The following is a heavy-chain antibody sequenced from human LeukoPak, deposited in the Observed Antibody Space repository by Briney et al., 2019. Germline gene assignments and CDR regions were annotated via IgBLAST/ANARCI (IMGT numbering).Heavy chain of an antibody. D-gene: IGHD6-13*01. CDR3: ARAYSSSWYLNWFDP. CDR2: IYPSGST. V-gene: IGHV4-38-2*02. CDR1: GYSISSGYY. Sequence: SETLSLTCTVSGYSISSGYYWGWIRQSPRKGLEWIGSIYPSGSTYYNPSLKSRVTISVDTSKNQFSLKLSSVTAADTAVYYCARAYSSSWYLNWFDPWGQGTLVTVSS. J-gene: IGHJ5*02.